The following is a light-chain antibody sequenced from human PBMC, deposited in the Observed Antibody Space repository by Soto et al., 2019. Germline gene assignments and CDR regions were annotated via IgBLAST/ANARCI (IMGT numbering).Light chain of an antibody. Sequence: EIVMTQSPATLSVSPGERATLSCRASQSVSSYLAWYQQKPGQAPRLLIYDASNRATGIPARFSGSGSGTDFTLTISSLEPEDFAVYYCHQRNNWPLTFGGGTKVDI. CDR2: DAS. CDR1: QSVSSY. V-gene: IGKV3-11*01. J-gene: IGKJ4*01. CDR3: HQRNNWPLT.